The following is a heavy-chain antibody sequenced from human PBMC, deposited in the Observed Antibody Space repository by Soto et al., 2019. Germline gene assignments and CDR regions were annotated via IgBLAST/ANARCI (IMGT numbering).Heavy chain of an antibody. CDR3: ATLMTVAGPGWGRASDY. J-gene: IGHJ4*02. CDR1: GLIFNNYA. CDR2: TSVGGST. V-gene: IGHV3-23*01. Sequence: GGSLRLSCAASGLIFNNYAMTWVRQAPGKGLDWVSVTSVGGSTAYAGSVRGRFTASRDNSRNTLFLEMSSLTVDDTAIYYCATLMTVAGPGWGRASDYWGQGTLVTVSS. D-gene: IGHD6-19*01.